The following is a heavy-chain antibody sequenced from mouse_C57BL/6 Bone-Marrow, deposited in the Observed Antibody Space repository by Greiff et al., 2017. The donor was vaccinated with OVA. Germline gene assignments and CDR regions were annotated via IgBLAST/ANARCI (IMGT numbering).Heavy chain of an antibody. V-gene: IGHV1-82*01. Sequence: VQLQQSGPELVKPGASVKISCKASGYAFSSSWLNWVKQRPGKGLEWIGRIYPGDGDTNYNGKFKGKATLTADKSSSTAYMQLSSLTSEDSAVYFCARSEDYDWTWFAYWGQGTLVTVSA. D-gene: IGHD2-4*01. J-gene: IGHJ3*01. CDR3: ARSEDYDWTWFAY. CDR1: GYAFSSSW. CDR2: IYPGDGDT.